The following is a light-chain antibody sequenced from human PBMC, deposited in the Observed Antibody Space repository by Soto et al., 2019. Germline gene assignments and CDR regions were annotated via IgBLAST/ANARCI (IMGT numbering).Light chain of an antibody. J-gene: IGKJ1*01. Sequence: ESVLAQSPSTLSLSPGRRSTLSCRASQSISSSYLAWYQQRNGQAPRIXIYGASSRATGIPDRFSGSGYGTEFNLTISRLETEDFAVYYCQQYGSSSWTFGQGTKVDIK. CDR1: QSISSSY. CDR2: GAS. CDR3: QQYGSSSWT. V-gene: IGKV3-20*01.